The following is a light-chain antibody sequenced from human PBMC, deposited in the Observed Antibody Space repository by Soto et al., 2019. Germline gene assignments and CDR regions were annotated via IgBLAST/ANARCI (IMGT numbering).Light chain of an antibody. V-gene: IGLV2-23*02. CDR2: EVS. CDR1: SSDVGSYNL. J-gene: IGLJ1*01. Sequence: QSVLTQPASVSGSPGQSITISCTGTSSDVGSYNLVSWYQQHPGKAPKLMIYEVSKRPSGVSNRLSGSKSGNTASLTISGLQAEDEADYYCCSYAGSSTFPYVFGTGTKVTVL. CDR3: CSYAGSSTFPYV.